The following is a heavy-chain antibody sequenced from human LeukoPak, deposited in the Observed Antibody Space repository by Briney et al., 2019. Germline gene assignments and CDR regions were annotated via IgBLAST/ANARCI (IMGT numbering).Heavy chain of an antibody. D-gene: IGHD4-17*01. CDR2: IKEDGSEK. CDR3: ATCPTDNYDDDHADY. Sequence: GGSLRLSCAASGFMFYNYWMSWVRQAPGKGLEWVANIKEDGSEKYYVDSVKGRFTISRDNAKNLLYLQMNSLRAEDTAVYYCATCPTDNYDDDHADYWGQGSLVTVSS. J-gene: IGHJ4*02. V-gene: IGHV3-7*01. CDR1: GFMFYNYW.